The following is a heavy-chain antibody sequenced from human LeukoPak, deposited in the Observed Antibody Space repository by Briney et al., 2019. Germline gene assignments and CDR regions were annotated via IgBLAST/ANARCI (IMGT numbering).Heavy chain of an antibody. CDR1: GGTFSSYA. V-gene: IGHV1-69*05. Sequence: GSSVKVSXKASGGTFSSYAISWVRQAPGQGLEWMGRIIPIFGTANYAQKFQGRVTITTDESTSTAYMELSSLRSEDTAVYYCASLLGHYYDSSGYHPQTDYWGQGTLVTVSS. J-gene: IGHJ4*02. CDR3: ASLLGHYYDSSGYHPQTDY. CDR2: IIPIFGTA. D-gene: IGHD3-22*01.